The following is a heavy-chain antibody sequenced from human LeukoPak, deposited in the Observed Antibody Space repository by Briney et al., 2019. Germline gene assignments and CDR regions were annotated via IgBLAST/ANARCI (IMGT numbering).Heavy chain of an antibody. V-gene: IGHV3-64D*06. CDR3: VKGFGELLSRY. Sequence: PGGSLRLSCSASGFTFSSYAMDWVRQAPGKGLEYVSAISSNGGSTYYADSVKGRFTISRDNSKNTLYLQMSSLRAEDTAVYYCVKGFGELLSRYWGQGTLVTVSS. J-gene: IGHJ4*02. CDR2: ISSNGGST. CDR1: GFTFSSYA. D-gene: IGHD3-10*01.